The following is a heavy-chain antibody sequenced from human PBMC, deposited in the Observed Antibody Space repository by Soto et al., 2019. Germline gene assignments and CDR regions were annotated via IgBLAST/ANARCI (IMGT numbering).Heavy chain of an antibody. V-gene: IGHV4-4*07. CDR2: IYTSGST. CDR1: GGSISSYY. Sequence: PSETLSLTCTVSGGSISSYYWSWIRQPAGKGLEWIGRIYTSGSTNYNPSLKSRVTMSIDTAKNQFSLKLSSVTAADTAVYYCARVSGEVYYYHGMDVWGQGTTVTVSS. D-gene: IGHD1-26*01. J-gene: IGHJ6*02. CDR3: ARVSGEVYYYHGMDV.